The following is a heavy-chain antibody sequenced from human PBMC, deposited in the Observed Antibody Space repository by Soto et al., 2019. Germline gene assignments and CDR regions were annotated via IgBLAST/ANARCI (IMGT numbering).Heavy chain of an antibody. D-gene: IGHD3-10*01. J-gene: IGHJ4*02. CDR1: GFTFSSYA. V-gene: IGHV3-23*01. Sequence: EVQLLESGGGLVQPGGSLRLSCAASGFTFSSYAMSWVRQAPGKGLEWVSAISGSGGSTYYTDSVKGRFTISRDNSKNTLYLQMNSLRAEDTAVYYCAKASGWFGEFDYWGQGTLVTVSS. CDR3: AKASGWFGEFDY. CDR2: ISGSGGST.